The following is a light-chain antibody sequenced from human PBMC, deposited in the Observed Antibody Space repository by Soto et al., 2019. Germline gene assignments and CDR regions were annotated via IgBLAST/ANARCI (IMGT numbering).Light chain of an antibody. CDR2: EVS. Sequence: QSALTQPASVSGSPGQSITISCTGTSSDVGSYNLVSWYQQHPGKAPKLMIYEVSKRPSRVSNRFSGSKSGNTASLTISGLQAEDEADYYCSSYTSSSTLFYVFGPGTKVTVL. CDR3: SSYTSSSTLFYV. V-gene: IGLV2-14*02. J-gene: IGLJ1*01. CDR1: SSDVGSYNL.